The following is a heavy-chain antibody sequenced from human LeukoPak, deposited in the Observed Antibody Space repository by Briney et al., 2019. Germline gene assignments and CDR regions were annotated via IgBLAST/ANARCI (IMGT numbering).Heavy chain of an antibody. Sequence: SETLSLTCTVSGGSISSYYWSWIRQPPGKGLEWIGYIYDSGNTYYNPSLKSRVNISVDTSKNQFSLKLNSVTAADTAVYYCARDRSDSTTRFFDYWGQGTLVTVSS. CDR3: ARDRSDSTTRFFDY. J-gene: IGHJ4*02. CDR2: IYDSGNT. D-gene: IGHD3-10*01. CDR1: GGSISSYY. V-gene: IGHV4-59*06.